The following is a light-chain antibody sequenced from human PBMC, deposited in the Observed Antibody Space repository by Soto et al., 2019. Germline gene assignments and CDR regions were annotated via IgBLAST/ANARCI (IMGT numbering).Light chain of an antibody. CDR3: QQRSNWPIT. V-gene: IGKV3-11*01. Sequence: EIVLTQSPATLSLSPGERATLSCRASQSISTKVAWYQQKPGQAPRLLIYDASNRATGIPARFSGSGSGTDFTLTISSLEPEDFAVYYCQQRSNWPITFGQGTRLEIK. CDR1: QSISTK. CDR2: DAS. J-gene: IGKJ5*01.